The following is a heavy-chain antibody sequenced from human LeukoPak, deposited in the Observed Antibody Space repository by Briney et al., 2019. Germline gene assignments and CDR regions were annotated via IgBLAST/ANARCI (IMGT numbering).Heavy chain of an antibody. J-gene: IGHJ4*02. CDR2: ISYDGRNT. CDR3: ARCRDYNFWSGPAIDY. CDR1: GFFFSSYA. D-gene: IGHD3-3*01. V-gene: IGHV3-30*04. Sequence: PGGSLRLSCAASGFFFSSYAMHWVRQAPGKGLEWVAVISYDGRNTDYADSVKGRFTISRDNSNNALYLQMNSLRTEDTAVYYCARCRDYNFWSGPAIDYWGQGTLVTVSS.